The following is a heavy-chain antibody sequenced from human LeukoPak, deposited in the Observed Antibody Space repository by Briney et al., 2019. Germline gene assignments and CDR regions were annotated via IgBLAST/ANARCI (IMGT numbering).Heavy chain of an antibody. CDR2: ISGSTGRT. CDR1: GFTFSTYA. Sequence: GGSLRLSCAASGFTFSTYAMSWVRQAPGKGLEWVSAISGSTGRTYYADSVKGRFTISRDNSKNTLYLQMNNLRAEDTAVYYCAPRVVGSAPFDYWGQGTLVTVSS. J-gene: IGHJ4*02. CDR3: APRVVGSAPFDY. D-gene: IGHD2-15*01. V-gene: IGHV3-23*01.